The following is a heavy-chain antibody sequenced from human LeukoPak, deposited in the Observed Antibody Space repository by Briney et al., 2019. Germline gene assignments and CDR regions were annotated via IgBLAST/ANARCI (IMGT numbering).Heavy chain of an antibody. D-gene: IGHD2-8*01. CDR2: INPSGGST. J-gene: IGHJ4*02. Sequence: ASVKVSCKASGYTFTSYYMHWVRQAPGQGLEWMGIINPSGGSTSYAQKFQGRVTMTRDTSTGTVYMELSSLRSEDTAVYYCARDYSVPMLYGAYVDYWGQGTLVTVSS. CDR3: ARDYSVPMLYGAYVDY. V-gene: IGHV1-46*01. CDR1: GYTFTSYY.